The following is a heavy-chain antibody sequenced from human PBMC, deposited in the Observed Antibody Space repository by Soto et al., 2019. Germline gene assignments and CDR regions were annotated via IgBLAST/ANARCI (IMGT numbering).Heavy chain of an antibody. CDR1: GFTFSGYS. V-gene: IGHV3-30*18. Sequence: GGSLRLSCAASGFTFSGYSMHWVRQAPGKGLEWVAVISYDGSNTYYADSVKGRFTISRDNSKNTLYLQMNSLRAEDTAVYYCAKRATVTTSAFDIWGQGTMVTVSS. D-gene: IGHD4-17*01. J-gene: IGHJ3*02. CDR3: AKRATVTTSAFDI. CDR2: ISYDGSNT.